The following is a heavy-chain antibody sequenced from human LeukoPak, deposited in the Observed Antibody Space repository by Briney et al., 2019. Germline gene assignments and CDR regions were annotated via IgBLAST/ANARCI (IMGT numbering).Heavy chain of an antibody. Sequence: PGGSLRLSCAASGFTFSSYSMNWVRQAPGKGLEWVSSISSSSSYIYYADSVKGRFTISRDNAKNSLYLQMNSLRAEDTAVYYCARGQKYQLPSFDYWGQGTLVTVSS. CDR2: ISSSSSYI. J-gene: IGHJ4*02. D-gene: IGHD2-2*01. V-gene: IGHV3-21*01. CDR3: ARGQKYQLPSFDY. CDR1: GFTFSSYS.